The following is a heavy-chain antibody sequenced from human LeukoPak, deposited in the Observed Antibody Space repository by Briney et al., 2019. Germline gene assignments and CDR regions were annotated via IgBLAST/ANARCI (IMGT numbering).Heavy chain of an antibody. Sequence: GGSLRLSCAASGFTFSGSAMRWVRHASGEGLGWVGRIRSKANSYATAYAASVKGRFTISRDDSKNTAYLQMNSLKTEDTAVYYCTMTYYYDSSGQSDYWGQGTLVTVSS. V-gene: IGHV3-73*01. CDR3: TMTYYYDSSGQSDY. J-gene: IGHJ4*02. CDR1: GFTFSGSA. CDR2: IRSKANSYAT. D-gene: IGHD3-22*01.